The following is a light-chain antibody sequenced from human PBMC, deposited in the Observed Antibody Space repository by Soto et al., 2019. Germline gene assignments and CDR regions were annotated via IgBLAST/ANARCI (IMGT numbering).Light chain of an antibody. CDR1: SSDIGSYSF. Sequence: QSVLTQPASVSGSPGQSITLSCTGTSSDIGSYSFVSWYQQHPGKAPRLIIYEGSKRPSGVSNRFSASRSGNTASLTISGLQPEDEADYYCCSYALSTTYVFGTGTNVTVL. V-gene: IGLV2-23*01. CDR3: CSYALSTTYV. CDR2: EGS. J-gene: IGLJ1*01.